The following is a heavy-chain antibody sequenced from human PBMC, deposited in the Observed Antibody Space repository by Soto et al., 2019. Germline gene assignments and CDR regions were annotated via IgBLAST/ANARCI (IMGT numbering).Heavy chain of an antibody. Sequence: QVQLVQSGAEVKTPGASVKVSCKASGYTFASYDINWVRQAPGQGLEWMGWMNPNRGNTGYAQKFQGRLTMTRDTALSIAHMELSSLTNEDTAVYYCARSDGYNFNWLDSWGQGTLVTVSA. D-gene: IGHD2-21*01. CDR1: GYTFASYD. V-gene: IGHV1-8*01. J-gene: IGHJ5*01. CDR3: ARSDGYNFNWLDS. CDR2: MNPNRGNT.